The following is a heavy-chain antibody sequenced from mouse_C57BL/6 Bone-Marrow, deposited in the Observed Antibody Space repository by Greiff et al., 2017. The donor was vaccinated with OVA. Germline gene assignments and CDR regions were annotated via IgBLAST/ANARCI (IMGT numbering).Heavy chain of an antibody. CDR1: GFTFSDYG. CDR3: ARGTTVVQYYFDY. Sequence: EVKVEESGGGLVKPGGSLKLSCAASGFTFSDYGMHWVRQAPEKGLEWVAYISSGSSTIYYADTVKGRFTISRDNAKNTLFLQMTSLRSEDTAMYYCARGTTVVQYYFDYWGQGTTLTVSS. V-gene: IGHV5-17*01. D-gene: IGHD1-1*01. J-gene: IGHJ2*01. CDR2: ISSGSSTI.